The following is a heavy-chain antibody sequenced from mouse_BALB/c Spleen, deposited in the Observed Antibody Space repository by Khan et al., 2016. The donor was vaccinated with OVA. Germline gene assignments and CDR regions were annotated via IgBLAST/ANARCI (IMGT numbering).Heavy chain of an antibody. CDR1: GYSITSEYT. V-gene: IGHV3-2*02. J-gene: IGHJ3*01. D-gene: IGHD2-4*01. CDR3: ARKDYYDYDPFPY. CDR2: ISYSGND. Sequence: VQLKESGPGLVKPSQSLSLTCTVTGYSITSEYTWNWIRQFPGNKLEWMGFISYSGNDRYNPSLTSLISITRDTSKNQFFLQLNSVTTEDPATYYCARKDYYDYDPFPYWGQGSLVTVSA.